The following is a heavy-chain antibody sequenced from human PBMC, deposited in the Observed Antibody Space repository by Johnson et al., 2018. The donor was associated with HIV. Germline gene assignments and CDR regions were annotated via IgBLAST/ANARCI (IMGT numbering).Heavy chain of an antibody. CDR3: ARERYGSQAIDAFDI. CDR1: GFTFSSYA. V-gene: IGHV3-30*14. Sequence: VQVVESGGGVVKPGRSLRLSCAASGFTFSSYAMHWVRQAPGKGLAWVAVISYDGTNKYYADSVKGRFTVSRDSSTNTLYLQMNSLRAEDTAVFYCARERYGSQAIDAFDIWGQGTLVTVSS. J-gene: IGHJ3*02. CDR2: ISYDGTNK. D-gene: IGHD2-15*01.